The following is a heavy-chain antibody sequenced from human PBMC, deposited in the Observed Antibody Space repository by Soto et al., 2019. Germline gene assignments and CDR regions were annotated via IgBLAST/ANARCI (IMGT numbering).Heavy chain of an antibody. J-gene: IGHJ6*02. CDR3: AIGRADSAGSSLGRRMDV. CDR1: GDAVGSGQSY. CDR2: TSVTGAM. D-gene: IGHD3-10*01. V-gene: IGHV4-61*01. Sequence: QVQLQETGPGLVKPSETLSLLCFVSGDAVGSGQSYWNWIRQAPGKGLECIGHTSVTGAMKYSASHKSRVSLYVATSKSQITLTLTSVTAADSAPYFCAIGRADSAGSSLGRRMDVLGQGTTVTFAS.